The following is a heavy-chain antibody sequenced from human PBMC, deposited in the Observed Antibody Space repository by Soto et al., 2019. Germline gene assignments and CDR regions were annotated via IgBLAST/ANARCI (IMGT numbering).Heavy chain of an antibody. CDR3: AKVSVVVAATPDFDY. CDR1: GFTFSSYA. D-gene: IGHD2-15*01. V-gene: IGHV3-23*01. J-gene: IGHJ4*02. CDR2: ISGSGGST. Sequence: GGSLRLSCAASGFTFSSYAMSWVRQAPGKGLEWVSAISGSGGSTYYADSVKGRFTISRDNSKNTLYLQMNRLRAEDTAVYYCAKVSVVVAATPDFDYWGQGTLVTVSS.